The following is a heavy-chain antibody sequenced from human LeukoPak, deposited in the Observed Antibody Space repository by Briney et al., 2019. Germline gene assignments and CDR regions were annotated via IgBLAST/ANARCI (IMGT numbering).Heavy chain of an antibody. CDR2: ISYTGTT. CDR1: GSSISSDYW. J-gene: IGHJ5*02. V-gene: IGHV4-28*01. CDR3: ATKADGRDWFDP. D-gene: IGHD2-8*01. Sequence: SETLSLTCAVSGSSISSDYWWGWIRQPPGEGLEWIGYISYTGTTYHNPSLESRVTMSVDMSKNQFSLKLTSVTDVDTAIYYCATKADGRDWFDPWGQGTLVTVSS.